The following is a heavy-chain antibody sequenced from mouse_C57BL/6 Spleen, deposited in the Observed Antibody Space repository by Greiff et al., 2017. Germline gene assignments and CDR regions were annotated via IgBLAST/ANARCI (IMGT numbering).Heavy chain of an antibody. V-gene: IGHV1-59*01. Sequence: VQLQQPGAELVRPGTSVKLSCKASGYTFTSYWMHWVKQRPGQGLEWIGVIDPSDSYTNYNQKFKGKATLTVDTSSSTAYMQLSSLISEDSAVYYCAKLGRGYFDYWGQGTTLTVSS. CDR3: AKLGRGYFDY. D-gene: IGHD4-1*01. CDR1: GYTFTSYW. J-gene: IGHJ2*01. CDR2: IDPSDSYT.